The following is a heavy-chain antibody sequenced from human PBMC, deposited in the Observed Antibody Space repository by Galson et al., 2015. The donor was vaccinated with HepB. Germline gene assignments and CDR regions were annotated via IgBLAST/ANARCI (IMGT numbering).Heavy chain of an antibody. V-gene: IGHV3-23*01. CDR3: AKEVGGALAGYFDL. D-gene: IGHD1-26*01. CDR1: GFNLNIYA. CDR2: ISGNGETT. Sequence: SLRLSCAASGFNLNIYAMSWVRQAPGMGLEWVSAISGNGETTYNVDFVRGRFTISKDTSRNTLFLEMNGLRAEDTAVYFCAKEVGGALAGYFDLWGRGTLVTVSS. J-gene: IGHJ2*01.